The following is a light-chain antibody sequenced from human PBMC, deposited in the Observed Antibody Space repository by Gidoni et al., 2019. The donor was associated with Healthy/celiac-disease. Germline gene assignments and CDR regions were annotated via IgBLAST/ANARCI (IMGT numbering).Light chain of an antibody. CDR2: AAS. CDR3: QQLNSYLYT. V-gene: IGKV1-9*01. J-gene: IGKJ2*01. CDR1: QGISSY. Sequence: IQLTQSPSFLSASVGDRVTITCWASQGISSYLAWYQQKPGKAPKLLIYAASTLQSGVPSRFSGSGSGTEFTLTISSLQPEDFATYYCQQLNSYLYTFGQGTKLEIK.